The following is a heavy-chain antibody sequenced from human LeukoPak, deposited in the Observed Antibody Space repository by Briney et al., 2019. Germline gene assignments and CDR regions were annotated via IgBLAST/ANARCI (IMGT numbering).Heavy chain of an antibody. V-gene: IGHV3-23*01. CDR2: ISGGGGGT. D-gene: IGHD3-16*01. CDR1: GLTFNIYA. J-gene: IGHJ4*02. CDR3: ARWALGGVLGGY. Sequence: GGSLRLSCAVSGLTFNIYAMSWVRQAPGKGLEWVSTISGGGGGTYYADSVKGRFTISRDNSKSTLYLQMNSLRAEDTAIYYCARWALGGVLGGYWGQGTLVTVSS.